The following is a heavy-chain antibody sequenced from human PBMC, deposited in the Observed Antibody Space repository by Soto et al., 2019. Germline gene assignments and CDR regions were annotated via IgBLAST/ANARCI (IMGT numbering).Heavy chain of an antibody. CDR3: ARDKRDLRFLEWSYYFDY. CDR2: INAGNGNT. D-gene: IGHD3-3*01. V-gene: IGHV1-3*01. J-gene: IGHJ4*02. Sequence: ASVKVSCKASGYTFTSYGIHWVRQAPGQRLEWMGWINAGNGNTKYSQKFQGRVTITRDTSASTAYMELSSLRSEDTAVYYCARDKRDLRFLEWSYYFDYWGQGTLVTVSS. CDR1: GYTFTSYG.